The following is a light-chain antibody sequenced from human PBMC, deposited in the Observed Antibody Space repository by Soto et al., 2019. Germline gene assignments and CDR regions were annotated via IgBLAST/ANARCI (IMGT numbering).Light chain of an antibody. J-gene: IGLJ2*01. CDR3: YSYTNSRMV. V-gene: IGLV2-14*03. CDR2: FVS. CDR1: SSDIGDYNY. Sequence: QSALTQPASVSGSPGQSITISCTGTSSDIGDYNYVSWYQHHPGKAPKLMIYFVSSRPSGVSNRFSGSKSGNTASLTISGLQADDEADYYCYSYTNSRMVFGGGTKLTVL.